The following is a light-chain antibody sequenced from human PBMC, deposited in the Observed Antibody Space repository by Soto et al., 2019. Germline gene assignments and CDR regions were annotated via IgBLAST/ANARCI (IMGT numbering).Light chain of an antibody. CDR2: DAS. CDR1: QSISAW. Sequence: DIQMTQSPPTLSASIGDRVTITCRASQSISAWLAWYQQKPGKAPKLLIYDASSLESGVPSRYSGSGSATEFTLTSSSLQPDDFATYYCQQYNSYSSFGQGTKLEIK. V-gene: IGKV1-5*01. J-gene: IGKJ2*01. CDR3: QQYNSYSS.